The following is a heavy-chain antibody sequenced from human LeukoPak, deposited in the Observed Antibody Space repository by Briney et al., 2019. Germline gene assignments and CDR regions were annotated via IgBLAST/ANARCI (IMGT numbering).Heavy chain of an antibody. D-gene: IGHD2-2*02. CDR1: GFTFSSYS. CDR3: ARDDIAPAAISEGSYYMDV. CDR2: ISSSSSTI. J-gene: IGHJ6*03. V-gene: IGHV3-48*01. Sequence: QPGGSLRLSCAASGFTFSSYSMNWVRQAPGKGLEWVSYISSSSSTIYYADSVKGRFTISRDNAKNSLYLQMNSLRAEDTAVYYCARDDIAPAAISEGSYYMDVWGKGTTVTVSS.